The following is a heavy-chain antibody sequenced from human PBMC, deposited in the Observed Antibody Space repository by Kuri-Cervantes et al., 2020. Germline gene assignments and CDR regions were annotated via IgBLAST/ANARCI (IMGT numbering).Heavy chain of an antibody. CDR2: INPNSGGT. D-gene: IGHD4-17*01. CDR3: ASERTDGDYPDY. J-gene: IGHJ4*02. V-gene: IGHV1-2*02. CDR1: GYTFTGYY. Sequence: ASVKVSCKASGYTFTGYYMHWVRQAPGQGLEWMGWINPNSGGTNYAQKFQGRVTMTRDTSISTAYMEPSRLRSDDTAVYYCASERTDGDYPDYWGQGTLVTVSS.